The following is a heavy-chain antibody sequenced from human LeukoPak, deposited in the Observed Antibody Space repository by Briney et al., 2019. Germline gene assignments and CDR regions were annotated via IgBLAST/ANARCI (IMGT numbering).Heavy chain of an antibody. V-gene: IGHV3-30*04. CDR2: ISYDGSNK. J-gene: IGHJ6*02. Sequence: GRSLRLSCAASGFTFSSYAMHWVRQAPGKGLEWVAVISYDGSNKYYADSVKGRFTISRDNSKNTLYLQMNSLRAEDTAVYYCARDLRGCSSTCCYWYYYYYYGMDVWGQGTTVTVSS. CDR3: ARDLRGCSSTCCYWYYYYYYGMDV. CDR1: GFTFSSYA. D-gene: IGHD2-2*01.